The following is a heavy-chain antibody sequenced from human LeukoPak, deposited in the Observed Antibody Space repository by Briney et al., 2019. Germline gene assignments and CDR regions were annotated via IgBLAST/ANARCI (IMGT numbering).Heavy chain of an antibody. Sequence: PSETLSLTCTVSGGSISSYYWSWIRQPPGKGLEWIGYIYYSGSTNYNPFLKSRVTISVDTSKNQFSLKLSSVTAADTAVYYCARTLELVTHFDYWGQGTLVTVSS. D-gene: IGHD1-7*01. CDR1: GGSISSYY. CDR3: ARTLELVTHFDY. J-gene: IGHJ4*02. CDR2: IYYSGST. V-gene: IGHV4-59*08.